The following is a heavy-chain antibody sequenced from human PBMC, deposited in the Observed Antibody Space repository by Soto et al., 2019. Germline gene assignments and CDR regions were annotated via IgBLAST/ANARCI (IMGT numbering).Heavy chain of an antibody. CDR2: IYYSGST. J-gene: IGHJ3*02. CDR3: ARRIRFLEWLSGAGDAFDI. Sequence: SETLSLTCTVSGGSISSYYWSWIRQPPGKGLEWIGYIYYSGSTNYNPSLKSRVTISVDTSKNQFSLKLSSVTAADTAVYYCARRIRFLEWLSGAGDAFDIWGQGTMVTVSS. D-gene: IGHD3-3*01. CDR1: GGSISSYY. V-gene: IGHV4-59*01.